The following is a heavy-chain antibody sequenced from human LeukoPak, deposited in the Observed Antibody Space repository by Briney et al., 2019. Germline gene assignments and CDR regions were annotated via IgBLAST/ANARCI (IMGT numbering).Heavy chain of an antibody. CDR2: IYPGDSDS. J-gene: IGHJ3*02. CDR1: GYTFADYW. V-gene: IGHV5-51*01. Sequence: GESLKISCKASGYTFADYWIGWVRQMPGKGLDWMGIIYPGDSDSRYSASFQGQVTISADKSISTAYLQWSSLKASDTAMYYCARQWWHDAFDIWGQGTMVTVSS. CDR3: ARQWWHDAFDI. D-gene: IGHD2-15*01.